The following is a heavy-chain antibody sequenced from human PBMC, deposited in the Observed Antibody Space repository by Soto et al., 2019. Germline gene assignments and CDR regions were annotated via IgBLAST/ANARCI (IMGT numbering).Heavy chain of an antibody. Sequence: QVQLQQWGAGPLRPLETLSLTCGVSGGSFSGYYWAWIRQSPGKGLEWIGEINDRGSINYNPSLKSRVSISVDTSKNHYSLNLRSVTAAATAVYYCARESNDVLTGPPWVWSVELWGRGTLVTVSS. D-gene: IGHD3-9*01. V-gene: IGHV4-34*01. CDR1: GGSFSGYY. J-gene: IGHJ2*01. CDR3: ARESNDVLTGPPWVWSVEL. CDR2: INDRGSI.